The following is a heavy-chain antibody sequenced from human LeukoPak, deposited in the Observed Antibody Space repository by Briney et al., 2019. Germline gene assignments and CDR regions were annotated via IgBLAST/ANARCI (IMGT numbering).Heavy chain of an antibody. CDR1: GGSFSGYY. V-gene: IGHV4-34*01. CDR2: INHSGST. Sequence: KPSETLSLTCAVYGGSFSGYYWSWIRQPPGKGLEWIGEINHSGSTNYNPSLKSRVTISVDTSKNQFSLKLSSVTAADTAVYYCARDGSQLSGAYFDYWGQGTLVTVSS. J-gene: IGHJ4*02. CDR3: ARDGSQLSGAYFDY. D-gene: IGHD3-10*01.